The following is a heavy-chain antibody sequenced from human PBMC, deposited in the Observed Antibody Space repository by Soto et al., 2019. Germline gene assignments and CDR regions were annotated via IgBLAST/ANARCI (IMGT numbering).Heavy chain of an antibody. J-gene: IGHJ6*02. CDR1: GYTFTSYD. CDR2: MNPNSGNT. CDR3: ARGGTTRGGDYYYYYGMDV. Sequence: ASVKVSCKASGYTFTSYDINWLRQATGQGLEWMGWMNPNSGNTGYAQKFQGRVTMTRNTSISTAYTELSSLRSEDTAVYYCARGGTTRGGDYYYYYGMDVWGQGTTVTVSS. V-gene: IGHV1-8*01. D-gene: IGHD1-7*01.